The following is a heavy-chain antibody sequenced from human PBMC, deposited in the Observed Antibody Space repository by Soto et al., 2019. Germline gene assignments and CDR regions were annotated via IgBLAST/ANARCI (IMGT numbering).Heavy chain of an antibody. CDR2: IKQDGSEK. Sequence: GGSLRLSCAASGFTFSSYWMSWVRQAPGKGLEWVANIKQDGSEKYYVDAVKGRFTISRDNAKNSRYLQMNSLRAEDTAVYYCARDATPYRAARPGDAFDIWGQGTMVTVSS. J-gene: IGHJ3*02. V-gene: IGHV3-7*01. CDR3: ARDATPYRAARPGDAFDI. CDR1: GFTFSSYW. D-gene: IGHD6-6*01.